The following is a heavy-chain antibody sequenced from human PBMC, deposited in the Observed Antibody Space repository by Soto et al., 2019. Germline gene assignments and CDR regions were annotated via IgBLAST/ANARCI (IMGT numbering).Heavy chain of an antibody. CDR2: INHSGST. CDR3: ARGFGYSSSLVRIYFDY. V-gene: IGHV4-34*01. Sequence: SETLSLTCAVYGGSFSGYYWSWIRQPPGKGLEWIGEINHSGSTNYNPSLKSRVTISVDTPKNQFSLKLSSVTAADTAVYYCARGFGYSSSLVRIYFDYWGQGTLVTVSS. D-gene: IGHD6-13*01. CDR1: GGSFSGYY. J-gene: IGHJ4*02.